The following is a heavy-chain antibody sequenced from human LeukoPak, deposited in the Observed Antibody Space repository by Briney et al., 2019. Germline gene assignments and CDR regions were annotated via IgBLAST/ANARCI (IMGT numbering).Heavy chain of an antibody. CDR2: IIPVFGTA. J-gene: IGHJ5*02. D-gene: IGHD2-2*01. CDR1: GGTFSSYA. Sequence: SVKVSCKASGGTFSSYAIGWVRQAPGQGLEWMGGIIPVFGTANYAQKFQGRVTITADESTSTAYMELSSLRSEDTAVYYCARAGVPAAIEWFDPWGQGTLVTVSS. CDR3: ARAGVPAAIEWFDP. V-gene: IGHV1-69*13.